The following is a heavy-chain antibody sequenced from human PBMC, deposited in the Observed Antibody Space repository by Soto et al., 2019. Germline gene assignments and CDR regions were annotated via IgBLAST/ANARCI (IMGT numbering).Heavy chain of an antibody. CDR2: IYYSGST. Sequence: SQTLSLTCTVSAGSISSYYWSWIRQPPGKGLEWIGYIYYSGSTNYNPSLKSRVTISVDTSKNQFSLKLSSVTAADTAVYYCASRYSGYDSHFDYWGQGTLVTVSS. V-gene: IGHV4-59*08. CDR3: ASRYSGYDSHFDY. D-gene: IGHD5-12*01. J-gene: IGHJ4*02. CDR1: AGSISSYY.